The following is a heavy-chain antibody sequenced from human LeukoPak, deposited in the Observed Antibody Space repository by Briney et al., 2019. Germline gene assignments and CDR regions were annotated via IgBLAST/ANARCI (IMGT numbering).Heavy chain of an antibody. D-gene: IGHD3-10*01. Sequence: PGGSLRLSCAASGFTFSGSAMHWVRQASGKGLEWVGRIRSKANSYATAYAASVKGRVTISRDDSKNTAYLQMNSLKTEDTAVYYCARGGLLWFGELLYHDYWGQGTLVTVSS. V-gene: IGHV3-73*01. J-gene: IGHJ4*02. CDR1: GFTFSGSA. CDR2: IRSKANSYAT. CDR3: ARGGLLWFGELLYHDY.